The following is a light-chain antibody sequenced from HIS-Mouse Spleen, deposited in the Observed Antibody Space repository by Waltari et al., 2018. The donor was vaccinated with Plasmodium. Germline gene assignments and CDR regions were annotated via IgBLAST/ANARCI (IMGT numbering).Light chain of an antibody. CDR3: MQALQTPLT. V-gene: IGKV2-28*01. CDR2: LGS. J-gene: IGKJ4*01. CDR1: QSPLHSNGYNY. Sequence: DIVMTQSPLSLPVTPGEPASISCRSSQSPLHSNGYNYFDWYLQKPGQSPQLLIYLGSNRASGVPDRFSGSGSGTDFTLKISRVEAEDVGVYYCMQALQTPLTFGGGTKVEIK.